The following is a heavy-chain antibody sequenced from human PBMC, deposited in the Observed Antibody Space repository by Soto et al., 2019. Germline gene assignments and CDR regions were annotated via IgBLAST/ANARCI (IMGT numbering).Heavy chain of an antibody. CDR2: TSFDGSKK. V-gene: IGHV3-30-3*01. Sequence: PGGSLRLSCAASGFTFSLYNMNWVRQPPGKGPEWLAVTSFDGSKKFYADSVKGRFIISRDNSRNTVSLEMSSLRTGDTAVYYCARGPQSRMEALTPRYFDHWGEGT. J-gene: IGHJ4*02. D-gene: IGHD1-1*01. CDR3: ARGPQSRMEALTPRYFDH. CDR1: GFTFSLYN.